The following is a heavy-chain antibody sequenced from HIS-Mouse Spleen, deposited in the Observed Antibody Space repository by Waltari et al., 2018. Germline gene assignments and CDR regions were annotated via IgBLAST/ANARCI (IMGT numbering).Heavy chain of an antibody. D-gene: IGHD3-9*01. CDR2: FDPEDGET. CDR1: GYTLTELS. J-gene: IGHJ4*02. CDR3: ATLTGDLPFDY. V-gene: IGHV1-24*01. Sequence: QVQLVQSGAEVKKPGASVKVSCKVSGYTLTELSMHWVRQAPGKGLEWIGGFDPEDGETIYAQHFQCRVTMTDDTSTDTAYMALSSLRSEDTAVYYCATLTGDLPFDYWGQGTLVTVSS.